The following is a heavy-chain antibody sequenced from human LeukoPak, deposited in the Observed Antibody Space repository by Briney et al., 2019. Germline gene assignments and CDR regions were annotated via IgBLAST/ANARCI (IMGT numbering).Heavy chain of an antibody. J-gene: IGHJ6*02. CDR1: GYTFTGYY. V-gene: IGHV1-2*02. D-gene: IGHD6-13*01. CDR3: ARDQAPSLYCSSWYGMDV. Sequence: ASVKVSCKASGYTFTGYYMHWVRQAPGQGFEWMGWINPNSGGTNYAQKFQGRVTMTRDTSISTAYMELSRLRSDDTAVYYCARDQAPSLYCSSWYGMDVWGQGTTVTVSS. CDR2: INPNSGGT.